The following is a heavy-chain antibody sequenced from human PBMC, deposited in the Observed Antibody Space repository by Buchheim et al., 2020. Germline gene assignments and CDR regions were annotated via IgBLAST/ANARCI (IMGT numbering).Heavy chain of an antibody. J-gene: IGHJ4*02. CDR2: ISNSGGST. CDR1: GFNFNGYA. V-gene: IGHV3-23*01. CDR3: AKGSQTASGILDY. Sequence: EVHLLESGGGLVQPGGSLRLSCAASGFNFNGYAMSWVRQAPGKGLEWVSTISNSGGSTYYADFVKGRFTISRDHSKNKLYLQLNSLRVEDTALYYCAKGSQTASGILDYWGQGTL. D-gene: IGHD6-13*01.